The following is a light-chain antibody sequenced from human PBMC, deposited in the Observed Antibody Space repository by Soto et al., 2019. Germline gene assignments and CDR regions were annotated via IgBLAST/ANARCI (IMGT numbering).Light chain of an antibody. Sequence: EIVLTQSPGTLSLSPGERATLSCRASQSVSSNYLAWYQQKPGQAPRLLIYCASNRATGIPDRFSGSGSGTDFTLTISRLELEDFAVYSCQQYDSAAMYTFGQGTKREIK. CDR3: QQYDSAAMYT. J-gene: IGKJ2*01. CDR2: CAS. CDR1: QSVSSNY. V-gene: IGKV3-20*01.